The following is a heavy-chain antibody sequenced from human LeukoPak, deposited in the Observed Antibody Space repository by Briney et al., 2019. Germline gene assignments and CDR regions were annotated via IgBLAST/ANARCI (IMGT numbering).Heavy chain of an antibody. D-gene: IGHD3-22*01. Sequence: PGRSLRLSCAASGFTFSSYGMHWVRQAPGKGLEWVAVIWYDGSNKYYADSVKGRFTISRDNSKNTLYLQMNSLRAEDTAVYYCARDLTYYYDSSGYYDYWGQGTLVTVSS. CDR3: ARDLTYYYDSSGYYDY. CDR2: IWYDGSNK. V-gene: IGHV3-33*01. CDR1: GFTFSSYG. J-gene: IGHJ4*02.